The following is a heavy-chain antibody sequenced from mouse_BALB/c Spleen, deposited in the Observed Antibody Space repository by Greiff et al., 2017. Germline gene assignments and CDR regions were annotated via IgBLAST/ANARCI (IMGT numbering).Heavy chain of an antibody. D-gene: IGHD2-2*01. Sequence: QVQLQQSGAELVKPGTSVKLSCKASGYNFTSYWINWVKLRPGQGLEWIGDIYPGSGSTNYNEKFKSKATLTVDTSSSTAYMQLSSLASEDSALYYCARALYYGYPFAYWGQGTLVTVSA. CDR2: IYPGSGST. V-gene: IGHV1-55*01. CDR1: GYNFTSYW. CDR3: ARALYYGYPFAY. J-gene: IGHJ3*01.